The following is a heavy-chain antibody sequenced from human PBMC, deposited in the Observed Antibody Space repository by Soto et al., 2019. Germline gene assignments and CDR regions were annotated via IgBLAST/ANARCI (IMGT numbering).Heavy chain of an antibody. CDR1: GLTFSKFE. CDR3: VRVGIVARPY. V-gene: IGHV3-48*03. J-gene: IGHJ4*02. D-gene: IGHD2-21*01. CDR2: ISSDGATI. Sequence: GGSLRLSCEVSGLTFSKFEMTWVRQAPGQGLEWVSSISSDGATIYYADSVKGRFTISRDNDKNLLYLQMNSLKGEDTATYYCVRVGIVARPYWGQGTPVTVSS.